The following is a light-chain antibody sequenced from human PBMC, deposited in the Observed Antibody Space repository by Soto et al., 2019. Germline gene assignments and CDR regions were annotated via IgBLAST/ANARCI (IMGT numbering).Light chain of an antibody. Sequence: PSSLSASTGDRVTITCRASQGISSYLAWYQQKPGKAPKLLIYAASTLQSGVPSRFSGSGSGTDFTLTISCLQSEDFATYYCQQYYSYPLTFGGGTKVDIK. J-gene: IGKJ4*01. V-gene: IGKV1-8*01. CDR2: AAS. CDR1: QGISSY. CDR3: QQYYSYPLT.